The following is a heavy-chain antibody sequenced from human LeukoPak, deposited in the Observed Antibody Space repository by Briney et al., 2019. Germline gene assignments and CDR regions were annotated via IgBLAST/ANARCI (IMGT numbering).Heavy chain of an antibody. CDR2: ISSSSSYI. J-gene: IGHJ4*02. V-gene: IGHV3-21*01. D-gene: IGHD6-13*01. Sequence: GSLRLSCAASGFTFSSYSMNWVRQAPGKGLEWVSSISSSSSYIYYADSVKGRFTISRDNAKNSLYLQMNSLRAEDTAVYYCARDADSSSYPDYWGQGTLVTVSS. CDR1: GFTFSSYS. CDR3: ARDADSSSYPDY.